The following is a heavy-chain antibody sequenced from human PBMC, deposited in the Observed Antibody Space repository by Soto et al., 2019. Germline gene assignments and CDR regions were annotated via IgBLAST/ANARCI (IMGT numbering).Heavy chain of an antibody. D-gene: IGHD5-12*01. J-gene: IGHJ5*02. CDR2: IKVDSGYT. CDR3: ETSYDPGFDP. CDR1: GYPFIKYG. Sequence: QLQLVQSAAEVKKPGASVRVSCKAYGYPFIKYGIRWIRQAPEQGLEWMGWIKVDSGYTNYAQKFQGRVTMTADTSSDTAFMELRSLRLDDTAVYFCETSYDPGFDPWGQGTLVSVSS. V-gene: IGHV1-18*04.